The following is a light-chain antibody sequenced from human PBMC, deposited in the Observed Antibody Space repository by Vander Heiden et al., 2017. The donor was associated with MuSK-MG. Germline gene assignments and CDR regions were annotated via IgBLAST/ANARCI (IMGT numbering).Light chain of an antibody. CDR2: KAS. J-gene: IGKJ1*01. Sequence: IQTTHSPYTLSASVGDRVTITCRASQSISSWLAWYQQKPGKAPKLLIYKASSLESGVPSRFSGSGSGTEFTLTISSLQPDDIATYYCQQYNSYPGTFGQGTKVEIK. V-gene: IGKV1-5*03. CDR1: QSISSW. CDR3: QQYNSYPGT.